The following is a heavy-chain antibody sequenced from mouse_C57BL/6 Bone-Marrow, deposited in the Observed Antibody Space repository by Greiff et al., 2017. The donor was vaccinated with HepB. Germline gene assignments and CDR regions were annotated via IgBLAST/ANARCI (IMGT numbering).Heavy chain of an antibody. J-gene: IGHJ4*01. D-gene: IGHD1-1*01. CDR1: GYTFTGYW. CDR2: ILPGSGST. Sequence: LMKPGASVKLSCKATGYTFTGYWIEWVKQRPGHGLEWIGEILPGSGSTNYNEKFKGKATFTADTSSNTAYMQLSSLTTEDSAIYYCARGPYYYGSSPFAMDYWGQGTSVTVSS. V-gene: IGHV1-9*01. CDR3: ARGPYYYGSSPFAMDY.